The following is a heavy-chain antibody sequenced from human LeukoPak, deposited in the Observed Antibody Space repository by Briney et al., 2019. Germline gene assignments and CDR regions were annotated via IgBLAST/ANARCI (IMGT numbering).Heavy chain of an antibody. V-gene: IGHV3-30*18. CDR2: ISYDGSNE. D-gene: IGHD3-9*01. Sequence: GGSLRLSCAASGFTFSDYYMSWIRQAPGKGLEWVAVISYDGSNEYYVDSVKGRFTISRDNSKNSLYLQMNSLRAEDTAVYYCAKSLRYFDWLPPGDYWGQGTLVTVSS. CDR3: AKSLRYFDWLPPGDY. J-gene: IGHJ4*02. CDR1: GFTFSDYY.